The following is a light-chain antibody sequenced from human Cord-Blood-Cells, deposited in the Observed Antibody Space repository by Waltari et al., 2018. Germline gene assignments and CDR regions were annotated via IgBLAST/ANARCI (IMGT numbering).Light chain of an antibody. Sequence: SVSESPGKTVTISCTRSSGSIVSNYVQWYQQRPGSSPTTVIYADNQRPSGVPERFSGSIDSSSNSASLTISGLKTEDEADYYCQSYDSSNWVFGGGTKLTVL. V-gene: IGLV6-57*01. CDR2: ADN. J-gene: IGLJ3*02. CDR3: QSYDSSNWV. CDR1: SGSIVSNY.